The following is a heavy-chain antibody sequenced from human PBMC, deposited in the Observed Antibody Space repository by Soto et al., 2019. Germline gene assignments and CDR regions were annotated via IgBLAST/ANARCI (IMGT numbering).Heavy chain of an antibody. D-gene: IGHD3-9*01. J-gene: IGHJ4*02. Sequence: GGSLRLSCAASGFTFSSYWMSLVRQAPGKGLEWVANIKQDGSEKYYVDSVKGRFTISRDNYKNTLYLQMNSLRAEDTAVYYCARGGRYFDWLFYFDNWGQGALVTVSS. CDR2: IKQDGSEK. V-gene: IGHV3-7*01. CDR1: GFTFSSYW. CDR3: ARGGRYFDWLFYFDN.